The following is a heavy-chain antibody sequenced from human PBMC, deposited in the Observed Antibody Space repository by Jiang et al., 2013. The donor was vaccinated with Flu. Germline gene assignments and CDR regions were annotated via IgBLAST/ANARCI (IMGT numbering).Heavy chain of an antibody. CDR3: ARDATPLGGYYYDSSAHSNWFDP. J-gene: IGHJ5*02. D-gene: IGHD3-22*01. CDR2: INPNSGGT. V-gene: IGHV1-2*04. CDR1: GYTFTGYY. Sequence: CGAEVKKPGASVKVSCKASGYTFTGYYMHWVRQAPGQGLEWMGWINPNSGGTNYAQKFQGWVTMTRDTSISTAYMELSRLRSDDTAVYYCARDATPLGGYYYDSSAHSNWFDPGAREPWSPSPQ.